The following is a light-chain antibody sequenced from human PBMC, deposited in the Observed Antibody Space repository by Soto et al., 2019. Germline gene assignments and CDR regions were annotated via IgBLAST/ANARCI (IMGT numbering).Light chain of an antibody. Sequence: QSALTQPASVSGSPGQSITISCSGTNSDIGAYNSVAWYQHIPGKAPKFIIYDVSNRPSGVSNRFSGSKSGNTASLTVSGLQAEDEADYYCSSYTRSDFVVFGGGTKVTVL. CDR1: NSDIGAYNS. CDR3: SSYTRSDFVV. CDR2: DVS. V-gene: IGLV2-14*03. J-gene: IGLJ2*01.